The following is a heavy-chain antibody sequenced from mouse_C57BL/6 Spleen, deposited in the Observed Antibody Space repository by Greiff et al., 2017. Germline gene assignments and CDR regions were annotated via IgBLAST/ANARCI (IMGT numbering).Heavy chain of an antibody. CDR2: INPSSGYT. Sequence: QVQLQQSGAELAKPGASVKLSCKASGYTFTSYWMHWVKQRPGQGLEWIGYINPSSGYTKYHQKFKDKVTLTADKSSSTADLQRSSLTYEDSTDYYCARYYDSSWFADWGQGTLVSVSA. CDR3: ARYYDSSWFAD. V-gene: IGHV1-7*01. CDR1: GYTFTSYW. J-gene: IGHJ3*01. D-gene: IGHD2-4*01.